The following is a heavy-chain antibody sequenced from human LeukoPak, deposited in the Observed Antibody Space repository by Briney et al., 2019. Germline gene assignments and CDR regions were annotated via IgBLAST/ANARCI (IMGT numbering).Heavy chain of an antibody. CDR2: VYTSGGT. D-gene: IGHD3-10*01. CDR1: GDSINNYY. CDR3: ARDRAHGSGSYRFWFDP. V-gene: IGHV4-4*07. Sequence: WETLSLTCTVSGDSINNYYWSWIRQPAGKRLEWIGRVYTSGGTNYNPSLKSRVTMSVDTSKNQFSLKLRSVTAADTAVYYCARDRAHGSGSYRFWFDPWGQGTLVIVSS. J-gene: IGHJ5*02.